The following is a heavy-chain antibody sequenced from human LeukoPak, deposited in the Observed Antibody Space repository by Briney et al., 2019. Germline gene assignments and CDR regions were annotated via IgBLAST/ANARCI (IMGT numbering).Heavy chain of an antibody. V-gene: IGHV1-8*02. CDR2: MNPNSGNT. D-gene: IGHD3-10*01. CDR3: ARADYYGSGSPNDY. CDR1: GYTFTSYG. Sequence: ASVKVSCKASGYTFTSYGISWVRQATGQGLEWMGWMNPNSGNTGYAQKFQGRVTMTRSTSISTAYMELSSLRSEDTAVYYCARADYYGSGSPNDYWGQGTLVTVSS. J-gene: IGHJ4*02.